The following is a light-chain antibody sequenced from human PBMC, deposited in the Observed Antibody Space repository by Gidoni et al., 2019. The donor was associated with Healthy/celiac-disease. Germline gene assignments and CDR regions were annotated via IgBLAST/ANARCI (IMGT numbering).Light chain of an antibody. Sequence: DIQMTQSPSSLSASVGDRVTIPCRASQGIGIYLAWFQQKPGKAPNSLIYDASSLQTGAPSRFSGSGSGTDFTLTISSLQPEDSATYYCQQYNTYPITLGQGTRLEIK. J-gene: IGKJ5*01. CDR2: DAS. CDR1: QGIGIY. CDR3: QQYNTYPIT. V-gene: IGKV1-16*01.